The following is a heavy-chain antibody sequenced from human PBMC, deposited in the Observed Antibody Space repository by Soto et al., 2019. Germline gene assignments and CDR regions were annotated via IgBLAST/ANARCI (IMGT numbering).Heavy chain of an antibody. D-gene: IGHD3-3*01. CDR2: INHSGST. CDR1: GGSFSGYY. CDR3: ASITIFGVVTTIDP. Sequence: QVQLQQWGAGLLKPSETLSLTCAVYGGSFSGYYWSWIRQPLGKGLEWIGEINHSGSTNYNPSLKSRVTISVDTSKNQFSLKLSSVTAADTAVYYCASITIFGVVTTIDPWGQGTLVTVSS. J-gene: IGHJ5*02. V-gene: IGHV4-34*01.